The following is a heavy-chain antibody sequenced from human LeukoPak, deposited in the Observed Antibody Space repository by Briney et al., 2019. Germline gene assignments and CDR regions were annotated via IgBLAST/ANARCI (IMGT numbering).Heavy chain of an antibody. D-gene: IGHD6-19*01. CDR3: ARDRLRYSSGWYAPADY. Sequence: SGGSLRLSCAASGFTFDDYAMHWVRHTPGKGLQWVSGIGWNSASIGYADSVKGRFTISRDNSKNTLYLQMNSLRAEDTAVYYCARDRLRYSSGWYAPADYWGQGTLVTVSS. V-gene: IGHV3-9*01. CDR1: GFTFDDYA. J-gene: IGHJ4*02. CDR2: IGWNSASI.